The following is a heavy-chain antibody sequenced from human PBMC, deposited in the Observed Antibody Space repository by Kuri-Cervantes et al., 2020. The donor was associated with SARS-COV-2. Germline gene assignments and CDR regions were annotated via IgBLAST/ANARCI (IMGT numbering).Heavy chain of an antibody. CDR2: INPDGSYT. V-gene: IGHV3-74*01. J-gene: IGHJ4*02. CDR1: GFTFSGHW. CDR3: VRDGDHWNFDY. D-gene: IGHD1-1*01. Sequence: GGSLRPSCAASGFTFSGHWIHGVRQAPGKGLVWVSRINPDGSYTNNADSVKGRFTLSRDNAKNMLFLQMNSLRAEDTAVYYCVRDGDHWNFDYWGQGTLVTVSS.